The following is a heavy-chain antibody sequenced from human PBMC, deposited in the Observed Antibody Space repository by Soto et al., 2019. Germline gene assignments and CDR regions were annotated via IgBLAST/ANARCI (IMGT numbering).Heavy chain of an antibody. CDR1: GYSITSGYC. V-gene: IGHV4-38-2*01. CDR2: IYHSGNT. D-gene: IGHD3-10*01. Sequence: PSETLSLTCADSGYSITSGYCWGWIRQPPGKGLEWIANIYHSGNTYYNPSLRSRVTISVDTSKNQFSLRLTSVTAADTAVYFCARHRDYYGSGSPYNWFDPWGQGTLVPVSS. J-gene: IGHJ5*02. CDR3: ARHRDYYGSGSPYNWFDP.